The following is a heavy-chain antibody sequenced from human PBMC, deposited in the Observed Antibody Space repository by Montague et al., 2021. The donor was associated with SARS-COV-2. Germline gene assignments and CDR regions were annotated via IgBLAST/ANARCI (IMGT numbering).Heavy chain of an antibody. V-gene: IGHV4-39*07. Sequence: SETLSLTCTVSGGSMRTVNYYWGWVRQTPGKGLDWVGSISYSGATYYNPSLETRVSISRDTSKSQFSLELRSVTAADTAVYYCARERQEVGIYFDPWGHGTLVTVSS. D-gene: IGHD1-1*01. CDR1: GGSMRTVNYY. CDR2: ISYSGAT. CDR3: ARERQEVGIYFDP. J-gene: IGHJ5*02.